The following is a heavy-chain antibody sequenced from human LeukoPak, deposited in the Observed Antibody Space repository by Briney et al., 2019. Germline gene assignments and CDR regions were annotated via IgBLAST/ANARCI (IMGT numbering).Heavy chain of an antibody. CDR1: GYTFTSYY. CDR3: ARDQEYSSSSTVAGMDV. V-gene: IGHV1-46*01. CDR2: INPSGGST. D-gene: IGHD6-6*01. J-gene: IGHJ6*02. Sequence: ASVKVSCKASGYTFTSYYMHWVRQAPGQGLEWMGIINPSGGSTSYAQKFQGRVTMTRDTSTSTVYMELSSLRSEDTAVYYCARDQEYSSSSTVAGMDVWGQGTTVTVSS.